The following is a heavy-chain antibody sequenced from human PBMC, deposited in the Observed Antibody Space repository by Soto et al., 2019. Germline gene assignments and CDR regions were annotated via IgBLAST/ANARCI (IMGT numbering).Heavy chain of an antibody. D-gene: IGHD2-15*01. CDR2: ISYDGSNK. CDR3: ARDSPYCSGGSCYDYYYGMDV. Sequence: GGSLRLSCAASGFTFSSYAMHWVRQAPGKGLEWGAVISYDGSNKYYADSVKGRFTISRDNSKNTLYLQMNSLRAEDTAVYYCARDSPYCSGGSCYDYYYGMDVWGQGTTVNVSS. CDR1: GFTFSSYA. J-gene: IGHJ6*02. V-gene: IGHV3-30-3*01.